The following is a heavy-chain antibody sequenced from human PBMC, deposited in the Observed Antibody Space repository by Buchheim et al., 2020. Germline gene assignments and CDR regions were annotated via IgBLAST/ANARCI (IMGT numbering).Heavy chain of an antibody. CDR1: GFTFTTYA. J-gene: IGHJ4*02. D-gene: IGHD3-22*01. V-gene: IGHV3-23*01. CDR3: ASPYDSSGYHLSPHQN. Sequence: EVQLLESGGGLVQPGGSLRLSCAASGFTFTTYAMSWVRQPPGKGLEWVSLISDSGGSTFYTDSVKGRFTISRDNSKNTLYLQMNSLRAEDTAIYYCASPYDSSGYHLSPHQNWGQGTL. CDR2: ISDSGGST.